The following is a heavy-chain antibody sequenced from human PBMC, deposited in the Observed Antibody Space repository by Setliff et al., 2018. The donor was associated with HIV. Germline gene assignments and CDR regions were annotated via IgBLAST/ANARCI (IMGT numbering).Heavy chain of an antibody. D-gene: IGHD2-15*01. Sequence: PGGSLRLSCAASGFTFSSHAMHWVRQAPGKGLEWVAVISYDGSNKYYADSVRGRFSISRDNSKNTLYVQMNSLRPEDTAVYYCARDSREVVVIAAGLLDYWGQGTLVTVSS. CDR2: ISYDGSNK. CDR1: GFTFSSHA. J-gene: IGHJ4*02. V-gene: IGHV3-30*04. CDR3: ARDSREVVVIAAGLLDY.